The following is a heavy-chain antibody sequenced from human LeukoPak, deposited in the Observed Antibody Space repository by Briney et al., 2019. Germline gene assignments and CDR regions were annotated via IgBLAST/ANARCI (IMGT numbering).Heavy chain of an antibody. CDR2: IYYSGST. Sequence: PSETLSLTCTVSGGSIGSYYWSWIRQPPGKGLEWIGYIYYSGSTKYKPSLKSRVTISVDTSKNQFSLKLSSVTAADTAVYYCARGRFLDAFDIWGQGTMVTVSS. CDR3: ARGRFLDAFDI. J-gene: IGHJ3*02. V-gene: IGHV4-59*01. D-gene: IGHD3-3*01. CDR1: GGSIGSYY.